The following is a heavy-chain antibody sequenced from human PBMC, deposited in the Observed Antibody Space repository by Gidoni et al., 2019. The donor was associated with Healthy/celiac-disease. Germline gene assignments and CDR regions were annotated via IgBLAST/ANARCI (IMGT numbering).Heavy chain of an antibody. CDR3: AREFERYCSGGSCYLDY. CDR2: IWYDGSNK. Sequence: QVQLVESGGGVVQPGRSLRLSCAASGFTFSRYGMHWVRQAPGKGLEWVAVIWYDGSNKYYADSVKGRFTISRDNSKNTLYLQMNSLRAEDTAVYYCAREFERYCSGGSCYLDYWGQGTLVTVSS. J-gene: IGHJ4*02. V-gene: IGHV3-33*01. CDR1: GFTFSRYG. D-gene: IGHD2-15*01.